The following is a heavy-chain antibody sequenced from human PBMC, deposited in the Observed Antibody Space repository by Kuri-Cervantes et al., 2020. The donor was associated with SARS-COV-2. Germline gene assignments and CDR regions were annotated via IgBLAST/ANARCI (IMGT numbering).Heavy chain of an antibody. D-gene: IGHD2-2*01. CDR1: GFTFSSYS. CDR2: ISSSSSYI. CDR3: ATLGYCSSTSCPSASYYYYYGMDV. J-gene: IGHJ6*02. V-gene: IGHV3-21*01. Sequence: GESLKISCAASGFTFSSYSMNWVRQAPGKGLEWVSSISSSSSYIYYADSVKGRFTISRDNAKNSLYLQMNSLRAEGTAVYYCATLGYCSSTSCPSASYYYYYGMDVWGQGTTVTVSS.